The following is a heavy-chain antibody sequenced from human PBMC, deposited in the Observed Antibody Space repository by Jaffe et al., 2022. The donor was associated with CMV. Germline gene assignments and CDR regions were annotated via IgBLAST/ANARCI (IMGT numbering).Heavy chain of an antibody. CDR2: INHSGST. Sequence: QVQLQQWGAGLLKPSETLSLTCAVYGGSFSGYYWSWIRQPPGKGLEWIGEINHSGSTNYNPSLKSRVTISVDTSKNQFSLKLSSVTAADTAVYYCARDPLYYDSSGFDYWGQGTLVTVSS. CDR1: GGSFSGYY. V-gene: IGHV4-34*01. CDR3: ARDPLYYDSSGFDY. D-gene: IGHD3-22*01. J-gene: IGHJ4*02.